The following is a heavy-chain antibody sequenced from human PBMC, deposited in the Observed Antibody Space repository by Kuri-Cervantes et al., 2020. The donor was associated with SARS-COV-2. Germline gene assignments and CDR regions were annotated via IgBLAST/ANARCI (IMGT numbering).Heavy chain of an antibody. CDR3: ARSHTLYGGNSSPWDY. Sequence: GESLKVSCKASGYTFTGWYMYWVRQAPGQGLEWMGWINPNSGGTNYAQKFQGRVTMTRDTSISTAYMELRSLRSFDTAVYYCARSHTLYGGNSSPWDYWGQGTLVTVSS. V-gene: IGHV1-2*02. D-gene: IGHD4-23*01. CDR2: INPNSGGT. J-gene: IGHJ4*02. CDR1: GYTFTGWY.